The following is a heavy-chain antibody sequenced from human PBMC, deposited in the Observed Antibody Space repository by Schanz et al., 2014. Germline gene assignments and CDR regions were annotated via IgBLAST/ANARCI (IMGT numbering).Heavy chain of an antibody. V-gene: IGHV3-74*01. D-gene: IGHD4-17*01. J-gene: IGHJ4*02. CDR2: TSHDGSFT. CDR1: GFTFSSSW. CDR3: TRDTDYHFDY. Sequence: EVHLVESGGGLVQPGGSLRLSCAASGFTFSSSWMHWVRQAPGKGLVWVSRTSHDGSFTTFADSVKGRFTISRDNARNTLYLQMNSLRAEDTAVYSCTRDTDYHFDYWGQGTLVTVSS.